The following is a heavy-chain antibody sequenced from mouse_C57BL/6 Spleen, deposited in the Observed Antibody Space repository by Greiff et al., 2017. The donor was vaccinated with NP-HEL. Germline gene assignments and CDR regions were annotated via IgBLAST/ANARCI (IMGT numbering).Heavy chain of an antibody. V-gene: IGHV1-53*01. Sequence: QVQLQQPGTELVKPGASVKLSCKASGYTFTSYWMHWVKQRPGQGLEWIGNINPSNGGTNYNEKFKSKATLTVDKSSSTAYMQLSSLTSEDSAVYYCARKSPHYYGSSPGAMDYWGQGTSVTVSS. CDR2: INPSNGGT. CDR1: GYTFTSYW. CDR3: ARKSPHYYGSSPGAMDY. J-gene: IGHJ4*01. D-gene: IGHD1-1*01.